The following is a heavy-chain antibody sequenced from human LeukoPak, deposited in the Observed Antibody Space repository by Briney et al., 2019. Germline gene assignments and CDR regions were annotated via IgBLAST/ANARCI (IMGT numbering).Heavy chain of an antibody. J-gene: IGHJ4*02. Sequence: GGSLRLSCAASGFTFSSYSMNWVRQAPGKGLEWVSAISGSGGSTYYADSVKGRFTISRDNSKNTLYLQMNSLRAEDTAVYYCAKSDCSGGSCYSFYFDYWGQGTLVTVSS. CDR2: ISGSGGST. CDR1: GFTFSSYS. CDR3: AKSDCSGGSCYSFYFDY. V-gene: IGHV3-23*01. D-gene: IGHD2-15*01.